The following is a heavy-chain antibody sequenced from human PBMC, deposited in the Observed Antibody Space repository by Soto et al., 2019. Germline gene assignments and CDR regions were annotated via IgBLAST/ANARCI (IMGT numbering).Heavy chain of an antibody. D-gene: IGHD2-21*02. J-gene: IGHJ4*02. CDR1: GFTFSNYG. Sequence: ESGGGVVQPGRSLRLSCAASGFTFSNYGVQWVRQAPGKGLEWVTVISYDGSNKYYADSVKGRFTISRDNSKNTVYLQLSSLRPEDTAVYYCVGGRYFGDYWGQGALVTVSS. V-gene: IGHV3-30*03. CDR2: ISYDGSNK. CDR3: VGGRYFGDY.